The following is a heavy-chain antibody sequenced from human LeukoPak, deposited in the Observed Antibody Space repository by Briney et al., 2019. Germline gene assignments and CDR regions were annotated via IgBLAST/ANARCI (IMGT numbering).Heavy chain of an antibody. D-gene: IGHD3-3*01. Sequence: SETLPLTCTVSGGSISSGSYYWSWLRQPAGKGLEWIGRIYTSGSTNYNPSLKSRVTISVDTSKNQFSLKLSSVTAADTAVYYCARDYDFWSGSFDPWGQGTLVTVSS. CDR2: IYTSGST. CDR1: GGSISSGSYY. V-gene: IGHV4-61*02. J-gene: IGHJ5*02. CDR3: ARDYDFWSGSFDP.